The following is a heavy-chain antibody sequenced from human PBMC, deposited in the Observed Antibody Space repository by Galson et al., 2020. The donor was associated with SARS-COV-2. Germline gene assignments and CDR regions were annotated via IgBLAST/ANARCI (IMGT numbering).Heavy chain of an antibody. CDR1: GYSISSGYY. D-gene: IGHD2-2*02. Sequence: SETLSLTCTVSGYSISSGYYWGWIRQPPGKGLEWIGSIYHSGSTYYNPSLKSRVTISVDTSKNQFSLKLSSVTAADTAVYYCARTRLGYCSSTSCYTVYYYYYYMDVWGKGTTVTVSS. V-gene: IGHV4-38-2*02. J-gene: IGHJ6*03. CDR3: ARTRLGYCSSTSCYTVYYYYYYMDV. CDR2: IYHSGST.